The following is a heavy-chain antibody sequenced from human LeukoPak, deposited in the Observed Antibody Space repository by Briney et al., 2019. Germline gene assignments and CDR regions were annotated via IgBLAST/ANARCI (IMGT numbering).Heavy chain of an antibody. CDR3: ARGDYDFWSGYFHRTLYYYYYGMDV. Sequence: GGSLRLSCAASGFTFSSYWMNWVRQVPGKGLVWVSRIVSDGSNTNYADSVKGRFTISRDNAKNTLYLQMNSLRAEDTAVYYCARGDYDFWSGYFHRTLYYYYYGMDVWGQGTTVTVSS. V-gene: IGHV3-74*01. CDR1: GFTFSSYW. D-gene: IGHD3-3*01. J-gene: IGHJ6*02. CDR2: IVSDGSNT.